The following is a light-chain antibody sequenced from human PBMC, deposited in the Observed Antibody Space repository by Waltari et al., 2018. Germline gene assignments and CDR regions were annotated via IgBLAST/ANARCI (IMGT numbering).Light chain of an antibody. CDR1: AIRSKS. V-gene: IGLV3-21*04. J-gene: IGLJ3*02. CDR2: YDN. CDR3: HLWDSSTVNWV. Sequence: SYVPTQPPSVSVAPAKTASITCGGDAIRSKSVHWFQQRPGQAPVLVIYYDNDRPSGIPERFSGSNSGNTATLTISRVEAGDEADYYCHLWDSSTVNWVFGGGTKLTVL.